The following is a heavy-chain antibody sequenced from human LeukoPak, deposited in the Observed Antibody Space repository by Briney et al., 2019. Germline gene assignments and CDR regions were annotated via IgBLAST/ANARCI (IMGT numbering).Heavy chain of an antibody. CDR2: INTDGQTT. CDR3: AKEGRSLQTY. CDR1: GFTFSNYW. Sequence: GGSLRLSCAASGFTFSNYWMHWVRQAPGKGLVWVSRINTDGQTTSYADSVKGRFTISRDNAKNSLYLQMNSLRVEDTAVYYCAKEGRSLQTYWGQGTLVTVSS. D-gene: IGHD5-24*01. V-gene: IGHV3-74*01. J-gene: IGHJ4*02.